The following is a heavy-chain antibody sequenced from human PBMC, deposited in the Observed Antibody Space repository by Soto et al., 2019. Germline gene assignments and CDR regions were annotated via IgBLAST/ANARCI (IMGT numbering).Heavy chain of an antibody. CDR1: GDSISSYY. CDR2: LYYGRSA. J-gene: IGHJ4*02. CDR3: ALRSMAVVPEY. D-gene: IGHD3-22*01. V-gene: IGHV4-59*01. Sequence: QVQLQESGPGLVKPSETLSLTCAVSGDSISSYYCMWIRQPPGKGLESIGYLYYGRSANYNPSLMSRVTLSVDTSTNQFSLTLSSMTAADTAVYYCALRSMAVVPEYWGQGTLVTVSS.